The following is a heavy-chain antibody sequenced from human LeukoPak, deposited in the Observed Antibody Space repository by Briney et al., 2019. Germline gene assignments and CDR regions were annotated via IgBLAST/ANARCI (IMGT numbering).Heavy chain of an antibody. D-gene: IGHD2-2*03. J-gene: IGHJ4*02. CDR3: AKDGYCSSTSCYPNHFDS. V-gene: IGHV3-30*18. CDR1: GFTFSPYA. CDR2: ISNDGSKK. Sequence: GRSMRLSCAAPGFTFSPYAMHWVRQAPGKGLEWVALISNDGSKKYYADSVKGRFTISRDNSKNTLDLQMNSLRAEDTAVYYCAKDGYCSSTSCYPNHFDSWGQGTLVTVSS.